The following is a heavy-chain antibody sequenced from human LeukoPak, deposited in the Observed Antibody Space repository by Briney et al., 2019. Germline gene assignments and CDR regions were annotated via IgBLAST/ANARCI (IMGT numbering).Heavy chain of an antibody. J-gene: IGHJ4*02. CDR3: ARDPGANYFDY. V-gene: IGHV1-2*02. CDR1: GYIXTSYY. Sequence: ASVKVSCKASGYIXTSYYIHRVRQAPGQGLEWMGWINPNSGVTNYAQKFQGRVTMAGDTSISTAYMDLKRLRSDDTAMYYCARDPGANYFDYWGQGTLVTVSS. D-gene: IGHD7-27*01. CDR2: INPNSGVT.